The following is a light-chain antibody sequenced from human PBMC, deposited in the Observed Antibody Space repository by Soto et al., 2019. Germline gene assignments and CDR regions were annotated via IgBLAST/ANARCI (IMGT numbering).Light chain of an antibody. J-gene: IGKJ2*01. CDR2: GAS. CDR3: QQYGSSPPGYT. Sequence: TELTQSPATLSISPGERATLSCRASQNVGTNLAWYQQKPGQAPRLLIYGASTRAFGLPARFTGSGSGTEFTLTITSLQSEDIAVYYCQQYGSSPPGYTFGQGTKLEIK. V-gene: IGKV3-15*01. CDR1: QNVGTN.